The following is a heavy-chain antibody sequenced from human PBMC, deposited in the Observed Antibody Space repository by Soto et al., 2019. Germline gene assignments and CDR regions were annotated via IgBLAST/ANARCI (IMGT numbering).Heavy chain of an antibody. Sequence: QVQLVQSGAEVKKPGASVKVSCKASGYTFTSYGISWVRQAPGQGLEWMGWISAYNGNTNYAQKLQGRVTMPTDKSTSTAYMELRSLRSDDTAVYYCASRHYYDSSGYFDYWGQGTLVTVSS. D-gene: IGHD3-22*01. V-gene: IGHV1-18*01. CDR2: ISAYNGNT. J-gene: IGHJ4*02. CDR3: ASRHYYDSSGYFDY. CDR1: GYTFTSYG.